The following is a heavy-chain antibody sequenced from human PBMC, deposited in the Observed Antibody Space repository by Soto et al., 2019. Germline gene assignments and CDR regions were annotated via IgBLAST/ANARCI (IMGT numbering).Heavy chain of an antibody. V-gene: IGHV4-61*01. J-gene: IGHJ4*02. D-gene: IGHD6-25*01. CDR2: IYDNRTF. Sequence: PKTLSLTCTVSGGSVSSGSFYWSWIRQTPGKGLEWIGFIYDNRTFNYNASLKSRVTISVDTSKHQFSLKLSSVTAADTAVYYCARVPRAYSSAHYFDFWGQGALVTSPQ. CDR1: GGSVSSGSFY. CDR3: ARVPRAYSSAHYFDF.